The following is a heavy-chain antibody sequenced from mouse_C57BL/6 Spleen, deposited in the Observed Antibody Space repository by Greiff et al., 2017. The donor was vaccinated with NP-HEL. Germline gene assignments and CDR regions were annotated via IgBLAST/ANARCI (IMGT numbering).Heavy chain of an antibody. CDR2: ISSGGSYT. CDR1: GFTFSSYG. Sequence: EVQLVESGGDLVKPGGSLKLSCAASGFTFSSYGMSWVRQTPDKRLEWVATISSGGSYTYYPDSVKGRFTISRDNAKNTLYLQMSSLKSEDTAMYYCARVRDYDVNWSCDVWGTGTTVTVSS. D-gene: IGHD2-4*01. CDR3: ARVRDYDVNWSCDV. J-gene: IGHJ1*03. V-gene: IGHV5-6*01.